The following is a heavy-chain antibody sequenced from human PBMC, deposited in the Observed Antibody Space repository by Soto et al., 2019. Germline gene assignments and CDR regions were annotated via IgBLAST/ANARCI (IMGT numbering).Heavy chain of an antibody. V-gene: IGHV5-10-1*03. D-gene: IGHD6-13*01. CDR1: GFSFTNYW. Sequence: EVQLVQSGAEVKKPGESLRISCKTSGFSFTNYWITWVRQVPGKGLEWMGNIDPVDSYANYSPSFQGHVTFSVDTSISTAFLHWSSLKASDSATYFCARIESIARYWFDPWGQGTLVTVSS. CDR2: IDPVDSYA. J-gene: IGHJ5*02. CDR3: ARIESIARYWFDP.